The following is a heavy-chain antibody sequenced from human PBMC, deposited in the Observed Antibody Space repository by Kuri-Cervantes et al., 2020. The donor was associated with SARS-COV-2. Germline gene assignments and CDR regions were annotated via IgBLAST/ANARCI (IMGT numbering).Heavy chain of an antibody. CDR3: AGGYSSGWPDH. CDR2: MKRDGSEK. J-gene: IGHJ5*02. D-gene: IGHD6-19*01. Sequence: GESLKISCAASGFTFSSYAMHWVRQAPGKGLEWVASMKRDGSEKYYVDSVKGRFTISRDNAKNSLDLQMNSLRPDDTAVYYCAGGYSSGWPDHWGQGTLVTVSS. CDR1: GFTFSSYA. V-gene: IGHV3-7*01.